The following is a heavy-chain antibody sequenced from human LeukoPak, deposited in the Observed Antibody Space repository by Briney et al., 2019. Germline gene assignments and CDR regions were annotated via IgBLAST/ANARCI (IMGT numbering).Heavy chain of an antibody. CDR2: IYYSGST. V-gene: IGHV4-30-4*08. CDR3: ARVTRRDGSLYFDY. D-gene: IGHD5-24*01. Sequence: SQTLSLTCTVSGGSISSGDYYWSWIRQPPGKGLEWIGYIYYSGSTYYNPPLKSRVTISVDTSKNQFSLKLSSVTAADTAVYYCARVTRRDGSLYFDYWGQGTLVTVSS. CDR1: GGSISSGDYY. J-gene: IGHJ4*02.